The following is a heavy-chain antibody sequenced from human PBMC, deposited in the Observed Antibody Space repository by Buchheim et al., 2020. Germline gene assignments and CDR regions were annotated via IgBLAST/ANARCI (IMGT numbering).Heavy chain of an antibody. D-gene: IGHD1-14*01. CDR1: GFTFSIYW. J-gene: IGHJ6*02. V-gene: IGHV3-7*01. Sequence: EVQLVESGGGLVQPGGSLRLSCAASGFTFSIYWMSWVRQAPGKGLEWVANIKQDGSEKYYVDSVKGRFTISRDNAKNSLYLQMNSLRAEDTAVYYCARDRKVAGDALNYYYGMDLWGQGST. CDR3: ARDRKVAGDALNYYYGMDL. CDR2: IKQDGSEK.